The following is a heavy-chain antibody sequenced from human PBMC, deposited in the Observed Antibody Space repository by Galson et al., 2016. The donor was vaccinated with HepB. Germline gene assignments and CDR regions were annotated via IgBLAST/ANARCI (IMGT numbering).Heavy chain of an antibody. J-gene: IGHJ5*02. V-gene: IGHV3-43*01. Sequence: SLRLSCAASGFTIEDYTMHWVRQAPGKGLEWVSLISWDGGSPYYADSVKGRFTISRDNSKNSLYLQMNSLRTEDTALYYCAKEQTWAAAAGTGWLDPWGQGTLVTVSS. CDR3: AKEQTWAAAAGTGWLDP. D-gene: IGHD6-13*01. CDR2: ISWDGGSP. CDR1: GFTIEDYT.